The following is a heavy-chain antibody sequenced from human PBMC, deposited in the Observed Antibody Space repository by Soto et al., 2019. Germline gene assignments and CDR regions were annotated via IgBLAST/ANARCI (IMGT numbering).Heavy chain of an antibody. V-gene: IGHV4-31*03. J-gene: IGHJ4*02. CDR2: IYYSGST. CDR3: ARNPRYSSSWYSQYFDY. D-gene: IGHD6-13*01. Sequence: PSETLSLTCTVSGGSISSGGYYWSWIRQHPGKGLEWIGYIYYSGSTYYNPSLKSRVTISVDTSKNQFSLKLSSVIAADTAVYYCARNPRYSSSWYSQYFDYWGQGTLVTVSS. CDR1: GGSISSGGYY.